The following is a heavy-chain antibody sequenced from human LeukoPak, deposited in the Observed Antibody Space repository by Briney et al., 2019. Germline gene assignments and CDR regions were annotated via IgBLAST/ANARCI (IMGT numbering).Heavy chain of an antibody. Sequence: GASVTVSCKASGYTFTAYYIHWVRQAPGQGLEWMGIINPSGGSTSYAQKFQGRVTMTRDTSTSTVYMELSSLRSEDTAVYYCARASAYSGYSYGPQEDFDYWGQGTLVTVSS. J-gene: IGHJ4*02. CDR3: ARASAYSGYSYGPQEDFDY. CDR1: GYTFTAYY. D-gene: IGHD5-18*01. CDR2: INPSGGST. V-gene: IGHV1-46*01.